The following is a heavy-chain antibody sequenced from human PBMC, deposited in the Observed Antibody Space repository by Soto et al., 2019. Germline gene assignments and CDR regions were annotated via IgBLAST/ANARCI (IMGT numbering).Heavy chain of an antibody. J-gene: IGHJ5*02. D-gene: IGHD2-2*02. Sequence: GGSLRLSCVASGFTFSSHEMNWVRQPPGKGLEWVSYISSSGSPIDYADSVRGRFTISRDNAKNSVILQMNSLRVEDTAVYYCVRSWGVYCSSTRCYSPWLDPWGQGILVTVSS. CDR2: ISSSGSPI. CDR1: GFTFSSHE. V-gene: IGHV3-48*03. CDR3: VRSWGVYCSSTRCYSPWLDP.